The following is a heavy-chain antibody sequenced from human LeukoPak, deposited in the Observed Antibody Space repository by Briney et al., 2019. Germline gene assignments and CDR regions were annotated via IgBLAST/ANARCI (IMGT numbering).Heavy chain of an antibody. CDR2: ISYDGSNK. CDR1: GFTFSSYG. Sequence: GGSLRLSCAASGFTFSSYGMHWVRQAPGKGLEWVAVISYDGSNKYYADSVKGRFTISRDNSKNTLYLQMNSLRAEDTAVYYCAKNRGIAVAAQTWGQGTLVTVSS. CDR3: AKNRGIAVAAQT. D-gene: IGHD6-19*01. V-gene: IGHV3-30*18. J-gene: IGHJ5*02.